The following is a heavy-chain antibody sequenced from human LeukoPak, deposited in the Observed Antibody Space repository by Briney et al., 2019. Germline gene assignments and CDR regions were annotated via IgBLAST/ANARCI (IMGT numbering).Heavy chain of an antibody. CDR1: GYNFPTYW. D-gene: IGHD3-10*01. Sequence: EALKISCMGSGYNFPTYWIGWLGPLPGRGGEGMGIIYPGDSDTIYSTPFQGQVTNPAEKSISTAYLQWSSLKASDTAMYYCARPYYGSASYYPYVYWGRGTLVIVSS. J-gene: IGHJ4*02. CDR3: ARPYYGSASYYPYVY. CDR2: IYPGDSDT. V-gene: IGHV5-51*01.